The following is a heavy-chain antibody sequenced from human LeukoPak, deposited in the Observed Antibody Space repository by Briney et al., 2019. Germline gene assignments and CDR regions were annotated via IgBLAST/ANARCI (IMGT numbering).Heavy chain of an antibody. D-gene: IGHD5/OR15-5a*01. CDR1: GFTFSNYA. CDR3: AKKVGLVSAPLYYFDV. V-gene: IGHV3-23*01. CDR2: ISGPAGSW. J-gene: IGHJ4*02. Sequence: PGGSLRLSCAASGFTFSNYAMSWVRLAPGKGLEWVSAISGPAGSWDYADVVKGRFTISRDNSKNTLFLQMNSLSPEDTAIYYCAKKVGLVSAPLYYFDVWGQGTLVTVSS.